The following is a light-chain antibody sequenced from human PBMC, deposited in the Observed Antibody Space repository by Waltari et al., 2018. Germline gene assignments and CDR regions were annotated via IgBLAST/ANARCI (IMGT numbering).Light chain of an antibody. CDR1: NLGLQG. CDR3: QVWDSSPDHVV. V-gene: IGLV3-21*02. J-gene: IGLJ2*01. CDR2: DAG. Sequence: SYVLTQPPSVSVAPGQMAKITCGGDNLGLQGVQWYQQREGQAPVILLYDAGQRPPGSPEGFSGSKSGNTATLTISRVEAGHEADYFCQVWDSSPDHVVFGGGTKLTVL.